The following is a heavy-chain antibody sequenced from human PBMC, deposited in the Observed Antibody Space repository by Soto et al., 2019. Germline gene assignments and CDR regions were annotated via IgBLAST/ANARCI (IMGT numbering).Heavy chain of an antibody. CDR1: VFTFSDYY. CDR2: ISSSGSTI. J-gene: IGHJ4*02. D-gene: IGHD3-22*01. Sequence: SLRLSCSASVFTFSDYYMSWIRQAPGKGLEWVSYISSSGSTIYYADSVKGRFTISRDNAKNSLYLQMNSLRAEDTAVYYCAREIYYYDSSGYTYYFDYWGQGTLVTVSS. CDR3: AREIYYYDSSGYTYYFDY. V-gene: IGHV3-11*01.